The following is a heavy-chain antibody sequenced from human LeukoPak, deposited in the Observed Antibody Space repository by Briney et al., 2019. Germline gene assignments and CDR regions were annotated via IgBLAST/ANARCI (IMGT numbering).Heavy chain of an antibody. CDR3: AKDPNGDYVGTFDM. CDR1: GFTFSSYA. V-gene: IGHV3-23*01. J-gene: IGHJ3*02. CDR2: IHASGGST. Sequence: GSLRLSCIASGFTFSSYAMIWVRQTPGKGLEWVSAIHASGGSTYYADFVKGRFTISRDNSKNTLYLQMNSLRAEDTAVYYCAKDPNGDYVGTFDMWGLGTMVTVSS. D-gene: IGHD4-23*01.